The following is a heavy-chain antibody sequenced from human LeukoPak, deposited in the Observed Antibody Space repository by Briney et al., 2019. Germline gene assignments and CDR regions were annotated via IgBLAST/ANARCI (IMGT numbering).Heavy chain of an antibody. CDR2: TYYRSKWYN. CDR1: GDSVSTNSAA. D-gene: IGHD1-26*01. V-gene: IGHV6-1*01. CDR3: ARDQEWELGYFDY. Sequence: SETLSLTCALSGDSVSTNSAAWNWIRQTPSRGLEWLGRTYYRSKWYNDYALSVKSRITINPDTSKNQFSLQLSSVTPEDTAAYYCARDQEWELGYFDYWGQGTLVTVSS. J-gene: IGHJ4*02.